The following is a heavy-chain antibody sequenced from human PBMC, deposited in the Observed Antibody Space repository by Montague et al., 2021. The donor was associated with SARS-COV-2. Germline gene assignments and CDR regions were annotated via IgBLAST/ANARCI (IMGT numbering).Heavy chain of an antibody. CDR1: GFSLSTSGMC. D-gene: IGHD3-9*01. CDR3: ARTFYDILTGYSEWGFDY. J-gene: IGHJ4*02. V-gene: IGHV2-70*11. CDR2: IDWDDEK. Sequence: PALGKPTQTLTLTCTFSGFSLSTSGMCVSWIRQPPGKALEWLARIDWDDEKYYSTSLKTRITISKDTSKNQVVLTMTNMDPVDTATYYCARTFYDILTGYSEWGFDYWGQGTLVTVSS.